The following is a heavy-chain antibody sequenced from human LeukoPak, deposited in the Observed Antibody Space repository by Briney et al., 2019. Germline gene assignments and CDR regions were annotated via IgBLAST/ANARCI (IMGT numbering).Heavy chain of an antibody. CDR1: GGSFSGYY. J-gene: IGHJ6*04. D-gene: IGHD3/OR15-3a*01. V-gene: IGHV4-34*01. Sequence: PSETLSLTCAVYGGSFSGYYWSWIRQPPGKGLEWIGGINHSGSTNYNPSLKSRVTISVDTSKNQFSLKLSSVTAADTAVYYCAIRTGYYGNYYYYGMDVWGKGTTVTVSS. CDR3: AIRTGYYGNYYYYGMDV. CDR2: INHSGST.